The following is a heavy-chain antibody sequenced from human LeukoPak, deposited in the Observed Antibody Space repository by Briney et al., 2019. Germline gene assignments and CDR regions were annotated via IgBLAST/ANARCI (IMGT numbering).Heavy chain of an antibody. CDR3: ASRPPEEEVDSSGWAEY. D-gene: IGHD6-19*01. Sequence: SETLSLTCTVSGDSISNYYWSWIRQPAGKGLEWIGRIYTSGSTNYNPSLKSRVTMSVDTSKNQFSLKLSSVTAADTAVYYCASRPPEEEVDSSGWAEYWGQGTLVTVSS. CDR1: GDSISNYY. V-gene: IGHV4-4*07. CDR2: IYTSGST. J-gene: IGHJ4*02.